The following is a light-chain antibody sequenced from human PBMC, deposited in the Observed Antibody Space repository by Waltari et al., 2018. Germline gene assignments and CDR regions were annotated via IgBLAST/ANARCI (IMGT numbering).Light chain of an antibody. V-gene: IGKV1-12*01. CDR1: HDICSY. J-gene: IGKJ4*01. CDR3: QQGKTFPLT. CDR2: AAS. Sequence: DIQMTQSPSSVSASVGDRVTLSCRASHDICSYLAWYQQKPGKAPKLLIYAASSLLSGVPSRFSGSGSGTDFTLTISSLQADDSATYYCQQGKTFPLTFGGGTKVEI.